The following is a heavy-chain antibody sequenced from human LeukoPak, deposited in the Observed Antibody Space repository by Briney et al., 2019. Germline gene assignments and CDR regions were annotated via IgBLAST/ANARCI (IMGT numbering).Heavy chain of an antibody. CDR1: GYTFTGYY. CDR3: ARDHRYYDILTGYYYYFDY. V-gene: IGHV1-2*02. J-gene: IGHJ4*02. CDR2: INPNSGGT. D-gene: IGHD3-9*01. Sequence: GASVKVSCKASGYTFTGYYMHWVRQAPGQGLEWMGWINPNSGGTNYAQKFQGRVTMTRDTSISTAYMELSRLRSDDTAVYYCARDHRYYDILTGYYYYFDYWGQGTLVTVSS.